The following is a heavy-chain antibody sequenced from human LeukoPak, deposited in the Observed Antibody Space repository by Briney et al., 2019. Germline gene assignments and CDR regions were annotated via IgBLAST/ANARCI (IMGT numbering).Heavy chain of an antibody. CDR1: GFTFSSYW. D-gene: IGHD3-10*01. V-gene: IGHV3-7*01. CDR3: ARDLAGPQIWFGEYTFDY. Sequence: GGSLRLSCAASGFTFSSYWMSWVRQAPGKGLEWVANIKQDGSEKYYVDSVRGRFTISRDNAKSSLYLQMNSLRAEDTAVYYCARDLAGPQIWFGEYTFDYWGQGTLVTVSS. CDR2: IKQDGSEK. J-gene: IGHJ4*02.